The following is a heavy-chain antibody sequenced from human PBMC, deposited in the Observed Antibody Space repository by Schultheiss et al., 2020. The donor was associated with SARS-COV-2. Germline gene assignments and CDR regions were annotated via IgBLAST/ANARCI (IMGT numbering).Heavy chain of an antibody. CDR1: GFTFSSYD. D-gene: IGHD3-10*01. CDR3: AKRGPSNYYSMDV. J-gene: IGHJ6*02. Sequence: GGSLRLSCAASGFTFSSYDMHWVRQGTGKGLEWVSAIGTAGDTYYPGSVKGRFTISRENAKNSLYLQMNSPRPEDTALYYCAKRGPSNYYSMDVWGQGTAVTVSS. CDR2: IGTAGDT. V-gene: IGHV3-13*01.